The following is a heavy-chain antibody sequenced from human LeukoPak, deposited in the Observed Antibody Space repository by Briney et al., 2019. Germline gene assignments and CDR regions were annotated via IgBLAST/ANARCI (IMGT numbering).Heavy chain of an antibody. CDR1: GGSISSYY. J-gene: IGHJ4*02. CDR3: ARARKVVRGVIRSHDLNYFDY. CDR2: IYYSGST. V-gene: IGHV4-59*01. Sequence: SETLSLTCTVSGGSISSYYWSWIRQPPGKGLEWIGYIYYSGSTNYNPSLKSRVTISVDTSKNQFSLKLSSVTAADTAVYYCARARKVVRGVIRSHDLNYFDYWGQGTLVTVSS. D-gene: IGHD3-10*01.